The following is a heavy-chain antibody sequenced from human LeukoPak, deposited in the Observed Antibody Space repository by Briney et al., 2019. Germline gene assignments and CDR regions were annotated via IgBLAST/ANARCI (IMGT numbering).Heavy chain of an antibody. Sequence: SETLSLTCTVSGGSRSSYYWSWIRQPAGKGLEWIGRTYTSGSTNYNPSLKSRVTMSVDTSKNQFSLKLSSVTAADTAVYYCARALGGYSYGRYNWFDPWGQGTLVTVSS. CDR2: TYTSGST. J-gene: IGHJ5*02. CDR1: GGSRSSYY. D-gene: IGHD5-18*01. CDR3: ARALGGYSYGRYNWFDP. V-gene: IGHV4-4*07.